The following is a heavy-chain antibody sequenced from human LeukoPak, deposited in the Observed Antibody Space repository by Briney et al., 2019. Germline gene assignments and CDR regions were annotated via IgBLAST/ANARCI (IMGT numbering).Heavy chain of an antibody. CDR3: ARVDSINWYDSRGYFDY. CDR2: IYYNGST. J-gene: IGHJ4*02. CDR1: GGSISTYY. Sequence: PSETLSLTCTVSGGSISTYYWSWLRQPPGKGLEWIGYIYYNGSTNYNPSLKSRVTLSVDTSKNQFSLNLSSVTAADTAVYYCARVDSINWYDSRGYFDYWGQGTLVTVSS. D-gene: IGHD6-13*01. V-gene: IGHV4-59*01.